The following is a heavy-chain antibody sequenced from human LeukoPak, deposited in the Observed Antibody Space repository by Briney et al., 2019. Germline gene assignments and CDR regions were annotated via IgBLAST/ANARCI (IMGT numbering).Heavy chain of an antibody. D-gene: IGHD2-8*01. CDR3: ARDIVLISSYYYYMDV. CDR1: GYTFTGYY. J-gene: IGHJ6*03. Sequence: ASVKVSCKASGYTFTGYYMHLVRQAPGQGLEWMGWINPNSGGTNYAQKFQGRVTMTRDTSISTAYMELSRLRSDDTAVYYCARDIVLISSYYYYMDVWGKGTTVTVSS. CDR2: INPNSGGT. V-gene: IGHV1-2*02.